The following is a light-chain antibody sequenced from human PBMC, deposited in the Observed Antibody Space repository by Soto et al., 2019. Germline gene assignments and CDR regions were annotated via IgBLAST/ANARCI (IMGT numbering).Light chain of an antibody. V-gene: IGKV3-20*01. CDR2: GAS. CDR3: QQYGRSGT. CDR1: QSVSNNY. J-gene: IGKJ1*01. Sequence: EIVMTLSTATLSLSPGERSTLSCMASQSVSNNYLAWYQQKPGQAPRLLIYGASNRATGIPDRFSGSGSGTDFTLTSSRLEPEDFAVYYCQQYGRSGTFGQGTKVDIK.